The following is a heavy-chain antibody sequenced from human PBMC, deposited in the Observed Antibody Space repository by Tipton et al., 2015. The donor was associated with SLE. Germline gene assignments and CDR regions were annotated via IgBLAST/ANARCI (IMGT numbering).Heavy chain of an antibody. D-gene: IGHD3-22*01. CDR3: ARGDYYDSSGLLLDAFDI. CDR2: ISSSGSTI. J-gene: IGHJ3*02. CDR1: GFTFSSYE. V-gene: IGHV3-48*03. Sequence: SLRLSCAASGFTFSSYEMSWVRQAPGKGLEWVSYISSSGSTIYYADSVKGRFTISRDNAKNSLYLQMNSLRAEDTAVYYCARGDYYDSSGLLLDAFDIWGQGTMVTVSS.